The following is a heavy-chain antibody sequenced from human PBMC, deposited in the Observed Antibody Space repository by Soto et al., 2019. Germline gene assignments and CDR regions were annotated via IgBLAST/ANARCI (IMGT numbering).Heavy chain of an antibody. D-gene: IGHD2-21*01. CDR2: ISYDGSNK. CDR1: GFTFSSYG. Sequence: GGSLRLSCAASGFTFSSYGMHWVRQAPGKGLEWVAVISYDGSNKYYADSVKGRFTISRDNSKNTLYLQMNSLRAEDTAVYYCAKFILVEMATTDGFDYWGQGTLATVSS. J-gene: IGHJ4*02. V-gene: IGHV3-30*18. CDR3: AKFILVEMATTDGFDY.